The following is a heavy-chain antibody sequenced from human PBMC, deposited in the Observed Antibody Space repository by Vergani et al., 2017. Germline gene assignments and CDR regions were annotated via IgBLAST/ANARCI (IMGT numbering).Heavy chain of an antibody. J-gene: IGHJ6*03. CDR1: GGSISSGGYS. V-gene: IGHV4-31*11. D-gene: IGHD1/OR15-1a*01. Sequence: QVQLQESGPGLVKPSQTLSLTCAVSGGSISSGGYSWSWIRQPPGKGLEWIGYIYYSGSTYYNPSLKSRVTISVDTSKNQFSLKLSSVTAADTAVYYCARAGTDSGYYYYYMDVWGKGTTVTVSS. CDR3: ARAGTDSGYYYYYMDV. CDR2: IYYSGST.